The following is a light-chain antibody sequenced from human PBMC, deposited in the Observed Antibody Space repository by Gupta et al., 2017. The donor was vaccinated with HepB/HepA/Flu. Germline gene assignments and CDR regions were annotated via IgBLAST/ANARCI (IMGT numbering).Light chain of an antibody. CDR2: LGS. V-gene: IGKV2-28*01. CDR1: QSLLSTNGDNN. J-gene: IGKJ2*01. Sequence: DIVMTQSPLSLPVTPGEPASIYCKSSQSLLSTNGDNNLDWYLQKPGQSPQLLIHLGSNRASGVPDRFSGSGSGTDFTLKISRVEAEDVGVYYCRQGLQTPYTFGQGTKVDIK. CDR3: RQGLQTPYT.